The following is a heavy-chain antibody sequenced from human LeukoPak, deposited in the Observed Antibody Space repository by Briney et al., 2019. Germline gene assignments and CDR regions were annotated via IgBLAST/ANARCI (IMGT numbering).Heavy chain of an antibody. CDR2: IYSGGST. Sequence: GGSLRLSCAASGFTVSSNYMSWVRQAPGKGLEWVSVIYSGGSTYYADSVKGRFTISRDNSKNTLYLQMNSLRAEDTAVYYCATYSGSYLGDAFDIWGQGIMVTVSS. CDR1: GFTVSSNY. V-gene: IGHV3-66*02. CDR3: ATYSGSYLGDAFDI. D-gene: IGHD1-26*01. J-gene: IGHJ3*02.